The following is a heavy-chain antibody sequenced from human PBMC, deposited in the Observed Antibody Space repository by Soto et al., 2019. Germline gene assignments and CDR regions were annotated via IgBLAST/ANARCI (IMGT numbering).Heavy chain of an antibody. V-gene: IGHV4-30-4*01. CDR3: ARGRYCLTGRCFPNWFDS. J-gene: IGHJ5*01. D-gene: IGHD7-27*01. CDR2: IYKSATT. Sequence: SETRSLTRSVSGDSNSNLGYFWAWIRQPPGQALEYIGYIYKSATTYYNPSFESRVAISVDTSKSQCSLNVTSVTAADTAVYFCARGRYCLTGRCFPNWFDSWGQGALVTV. CDR1: GDSNSNLGYF.